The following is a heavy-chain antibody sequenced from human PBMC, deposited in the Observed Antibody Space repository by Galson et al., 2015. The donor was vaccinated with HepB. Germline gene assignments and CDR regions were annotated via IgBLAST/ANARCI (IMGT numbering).Heavy chain of an antibody. Sequence: QVQLQESGPGLVKPSQTLSLTCAVYGGSFSGYYWSWIRQPPGKGLEWIGEINHSGSTNYNPSLKSRVTISVDTSKNQFSLKLSSVTAADTAVYYCARSRGYYYGMDVWGQGTTVTVSS. D-gene: IGHD2-2*01. CDR2: INHSGST. J-gene: IGHJ6*02. CDR1: GGSFSGYY. V-gene: IGHV4-34*09. CDR3: ARSRGYYYGMDV.